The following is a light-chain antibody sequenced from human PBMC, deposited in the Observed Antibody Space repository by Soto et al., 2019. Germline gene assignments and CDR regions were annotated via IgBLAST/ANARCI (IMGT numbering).Light chain of an antibody. CDR1: SSDVGTNLP. V-gene: IGLV2-23*01. J-gene: IGLJ1*01. CDR2: EGT. Sequence: QSALTQLASVSGSPGQSITISCPGISSDVGTNLPVASYQQHPGKAPKFLFYEGTKRPSGASNRFAGSLSGNTAFLASAGLQAGEEVEYSGCSYALRFGTGTKVTVL. CDR3: CSYALR.